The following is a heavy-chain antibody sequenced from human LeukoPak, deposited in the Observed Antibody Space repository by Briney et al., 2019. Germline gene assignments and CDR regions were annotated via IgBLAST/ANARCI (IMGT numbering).Heavy chain of an antibody. CDR1: EFSVGSNY. CDR3: AKGFGEFVDY. CDR2: IYSGGST. V-gene: IGHV3-66*01. J-gene: IGHJ4*02. Sequence: GGSLRLSCAASEFSVGSNYMTWVRQALGKGLEWVSLIYSGGSTYYADSVKGRFTISRDNSKNTLYLQMNSLRPEDTAVYYCAKGFGEFVDYWGQGTLVTVSS. D-gene: IGHD3-10*01.